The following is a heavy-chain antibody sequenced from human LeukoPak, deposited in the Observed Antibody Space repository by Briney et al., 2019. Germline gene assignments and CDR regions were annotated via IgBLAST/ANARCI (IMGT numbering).Heavy chain of an antibody. D-gene: IGHD6-13*01. CDR2: INPNSGGT. CDR3: ARLSQGYSSSWYTG. J-gene: IGHJ4*02. Sequence: ASVNVSCKASGYTFTGYYMHWVRQAPGQGLEWMGWINPNSGGTNYAQKFQGRVTMTRDTSISTAYMELSRLRSDDTAVYYCARLSQGYSSSWYTGWGQGTLVTVSS. V-gene: IGHV1-2*02. CDR1: GYTFTGYY.